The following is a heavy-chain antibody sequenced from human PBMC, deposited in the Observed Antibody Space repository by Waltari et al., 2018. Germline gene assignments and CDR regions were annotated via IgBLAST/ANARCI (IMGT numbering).Heavy chain of an antibody. CDR1: GYTFNSHD. D-gene: IGHD2-15*01. V-gene: IGHV1-8*01. CDR2: MNPGMGNT. Sequence: QVQLVQSGAEVKKPGASVKVSCKASGYTFNSHDINWVRQAPGQGLEWMGWMNPGMGNTGYAQNLQGRVIMTRATSISTAYMEVSDLRYEDTAVYYCTRGALNRRRSYGGYYYNGLDVWGQGTRVTVSS. J-gene: IGHJ6*02. CDR3: TRGALNRRRSYGGYYYNGLDV.